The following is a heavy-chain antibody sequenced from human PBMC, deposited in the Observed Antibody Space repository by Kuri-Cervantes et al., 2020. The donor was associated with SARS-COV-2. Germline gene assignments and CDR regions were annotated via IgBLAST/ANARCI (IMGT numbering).Heavy chain of an antibody. CDR2: VSYYGSNK. V-gene: IGHV3-30-3*01. Sequence: GESLKISCSASGFTFDDYAMHWVRQAPGKGLEWVAVVSYYGSNKYYADSVKGRITISRDNSKNTLYLQVNSQSGVDMALYRCAKALGGTTGGWHTCYHSYVDVWGKGTTVTVSS. CDR1: GFTFDDYA. D-gene: IGHD1-7*01. CDR3: AKALGGTTGGWHTCYHSYVDV. J-gene: IGHJ6*03.